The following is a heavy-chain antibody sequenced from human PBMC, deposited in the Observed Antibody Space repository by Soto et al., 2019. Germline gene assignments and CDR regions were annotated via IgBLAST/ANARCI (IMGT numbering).Heavy chain of an antibody. Sequence: LRLSCAASGFTFSSYAMSWVRQAPGKGLEWVSAISGSGGSTYYAGSVKGRFTISRGNSKNTLYLQMNSLRAEDTAVYYCANYYGSGRTRTFDYWGQGTLVTVSS. V-gene: IGHV3-23*01. CDR2: ISGSGGST. CDR3: ANYYGSGRTRTFDY. J-gene: IGHJ4*02. CDR1: GFTFSSYA. D-gene: IGHD3-10*01.